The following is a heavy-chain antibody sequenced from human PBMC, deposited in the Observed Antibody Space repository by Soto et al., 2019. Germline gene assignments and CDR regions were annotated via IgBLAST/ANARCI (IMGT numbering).Heavy chain of an antibody. Sequence: QITLKESGPTLVKPTQTLTLTCTFSGFSVSSGGMGVGWIRQPPGAALEWLALIYWNDDERYNPSLKTRLTITKDTSKNQVVLTMTNMDPVDTATYYCAHNILGDDNGGFYRSWGPGTLVNVSS. D-gene: IGHD3-3*01. CDR1: GFSVSSGGMG. CDR3: AHNILGDDNGGFYRS. V-gene: IGHV2-5*01. J-gene: IGHJ4*02. CDR2: IYWNDDE.